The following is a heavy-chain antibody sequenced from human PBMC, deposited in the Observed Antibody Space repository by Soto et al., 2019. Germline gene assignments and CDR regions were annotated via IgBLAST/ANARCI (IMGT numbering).Heavy chain of an antibody. D-gene: IGHD2-2*01. CDR1: GFTFSSYA. J-gene: IGHJ3*02. V-gene: IGHV3-23*01. CDR2: ISGSGGST. Sequence: GGSLRLSCAASGFTFSSYAMSWVRQAPGKGLEWVSAISGSGGSTYYADSVKGRFTISRDNSKNTLYLQMNSLRAEDTAVYYCAKDAYYARRVDDAFDIWGQGTMVTVSS. CDR3: AKDAYYARRVDDAFDI.